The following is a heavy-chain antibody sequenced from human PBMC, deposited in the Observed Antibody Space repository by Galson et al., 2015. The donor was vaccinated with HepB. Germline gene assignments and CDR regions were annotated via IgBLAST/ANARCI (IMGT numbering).Heavy chain of an antibody. V-gene: IGHV3-74*01. Sequence: SLRLSCAASGFTFSAHGMHWVRQAPGKGLVWVSRITSDGRTTNYADSVKGRFTISRDNAKNTLYLQMNSLRVEDTAVYYCARGVLGGFDPWGQGTLVTVSS. CDR3: ARGVLGGFDP. D-gene: IGHD3-3*02. CDR1: GFTFSAHG. J-gene: IGHJ5*02. CDR2: ITSDGRTT.